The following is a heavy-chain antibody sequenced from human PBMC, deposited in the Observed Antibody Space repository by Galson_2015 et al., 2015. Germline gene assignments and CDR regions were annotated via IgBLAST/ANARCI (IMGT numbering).Heavy chain of an antibody. V-gene: IGHV3-33*01. CDR3: ARDWSGYFDY. Sequence: SLRLSCAASGFTFSSYGMHWVRQAPGKGLEGVAVIWYDGSNKYYADSVRGRFTISRDNSKNTLYLQMNSLRAEDTAVYYCARDWSGYFDYWGQGILVTVSS. CDR1: GFTFSSYG. CDR2: IWYDGSNK. D-gene: IGHD3-10*01. J-gene: IGHJ4*02.